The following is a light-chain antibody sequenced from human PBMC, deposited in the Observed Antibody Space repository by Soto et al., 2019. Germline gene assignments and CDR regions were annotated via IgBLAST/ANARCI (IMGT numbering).Light chain of an antibody. CDR1: QSVSSH. CDR2: GAS. V-gene: IGKV3-15*01. J-gene: IGKJ1*01. Sequence: EIVMTQSPATLSVSPGERVTLSCRASQSVSSHLVWYQQRPGQAPRLLIYGASTRATDIPVRFSGSGSGTEFTLTITSLQSEDVAVYYCQQNYNWPRTFGQGTKVEIK. CDR3: QQNYNWPRT.